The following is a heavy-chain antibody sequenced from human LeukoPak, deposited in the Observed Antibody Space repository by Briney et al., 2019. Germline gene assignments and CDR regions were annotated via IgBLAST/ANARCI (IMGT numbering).Heavy chain of an antibody. CDR3: ARVSITMIFNY. CDR1: GGSVSSGSYY. V-gene: IGHV4-61*01. D-gene: IGHD3-22*01. J-gene: IGHJ4*02. CDR2: ILYGGST. Sequence: SETLSLTCTVSGGSVSSGSYYWSWIRQPPGKGLEWIGYILYGGSTSYNPSLKSRVTISVDTSKNQVSLKLGSVTAADTAVYYCARVSITMIFNYWGQGTLVTVSS.